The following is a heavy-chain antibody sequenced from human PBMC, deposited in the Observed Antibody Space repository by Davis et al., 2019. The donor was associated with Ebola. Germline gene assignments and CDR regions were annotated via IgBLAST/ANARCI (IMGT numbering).Heavy chain of an antibody. V-gene: IGHV1-69*13. D-gene: IGHD1-26*01. Sequence: SVKVSCKASGYTFTSYGISWVRQAPGQGLEWMGGIVPIFGTANYAQKFQGRVTITADESASTAYMELSSLRSEDTAVYYCARAFLHSGSPYYFDYWGQGTLVTVSS. CDR2: IVPIFGTA. J-gene: IGHJ4*02. CDR1: GYTFTSYG. CDR3: ARAFLHSGSPYYFDY.